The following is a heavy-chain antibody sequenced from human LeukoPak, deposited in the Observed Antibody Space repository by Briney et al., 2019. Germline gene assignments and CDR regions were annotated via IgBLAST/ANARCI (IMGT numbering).Heavy chain of an antibody. CDR3: ARGTPSWSPRYYYGMDV. CDR2: IYYSGST. D-gene: IGHD6-13*01. Sequence: SQTLSLTCTVSGGSISSGGYYWSWIRQHPGKGLEWIGYIYYSGSTYYNPSLKSRVTISVDTSKNQFSLKLSSVTAADTAVYYCARGTPSWSPRYYYGMDVWGQGTTVTVSS. CDR1: GGSISSGGYY. V-gene: IGHV4-31*03. J-gene: IGHJ6*02.